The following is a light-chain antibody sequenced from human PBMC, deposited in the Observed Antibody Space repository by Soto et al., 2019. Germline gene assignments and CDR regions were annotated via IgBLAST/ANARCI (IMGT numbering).Light chain of an antibody. CDR3: SSYTSSTTLI. J-gene: IGLJ2*01. Sequence: QSALTQPASVSGSPGQSITISCTGTSSDVGGYNHVSWYQHHPGKAPKLLFYDVSYRPSGVSNRFSGSKSGNTASLTIFGLQAEDEADYYCSSYTSSTTLIFGGGTKVTVL. CDR1: SSDVGGYNH. CDR2: DVS. V-gene: IGLV2-14*03.